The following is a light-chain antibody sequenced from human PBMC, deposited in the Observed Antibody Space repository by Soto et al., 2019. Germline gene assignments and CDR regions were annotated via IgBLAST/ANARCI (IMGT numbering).Light chain of an antibody. CDR2: EAT. CDR3: CLYASSSTFI. CDR1: SSDIGSYNL. J-gene: IGLJ2*01. Sequence: QSALTQPASVSGSPGQSITISCTGTSSDIGSYNLVSWYQQHTGKAPKLMIYEATKRPSGVSNRFSGSKSGNTASLTISGLQAEDEAVYYGCLYASSSTFIFGGGTKLTVL. V-gene: IGLV2-23*02.